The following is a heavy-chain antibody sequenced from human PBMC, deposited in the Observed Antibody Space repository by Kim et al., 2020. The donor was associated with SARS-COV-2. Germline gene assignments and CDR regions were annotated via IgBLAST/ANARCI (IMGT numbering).Heavy chain of an antibody. D-gene: IGHD3-22*01. CDR2: INPNSGGT. CDR3: ARDLGDYYDSSGYYYGRGMDV. J-gene: IGHJ6*02. V-gene: IGHV1-2*06. CDR1: GYTFTGYY. Sequence: ASVKVSCKASGYTFTGYYMHWVRQAPGQGLEWMGRINPNSGGTNYAQKFQGRVTMTRDTSISTAYMELSRLRSDDTAVYYCARDLGDYYDSSGYYYGRGMDVWGQGTTVTVSS.